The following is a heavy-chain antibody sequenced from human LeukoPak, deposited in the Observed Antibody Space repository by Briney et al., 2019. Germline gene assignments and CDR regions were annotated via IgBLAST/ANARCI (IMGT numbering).Heavy chain of an antibody. J-gene: IGHJ4*02. V-gene: IGHV3-74*01. D-gene: IGHD2-2*02. CDR3: SRNLEYCSGTSCYTGMDY. CDR1: GFTFSSYW. Sequence: GGSLRLSCAASGFTFSSYWMHWVRQAPGKGLEWVSRINNDGSSTRYADSVRGRFTISRDNAKNTLYVQMNSLRAEDTAVYYCSRNLEYCSGTSCYTGMDYWGQGILVTVSS. CDR2: INNDGSST.